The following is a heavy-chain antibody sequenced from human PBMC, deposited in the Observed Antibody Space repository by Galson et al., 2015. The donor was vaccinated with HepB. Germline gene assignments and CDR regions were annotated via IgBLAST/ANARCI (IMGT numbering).Heavy chain of an antibody. J-gene: IGHJ4*02. CDR2: TSYDGSNK. V-gene: IGHV3-30*18. CDR3: AKDRTPYSSFGYFDY. CDR1: GFTFSSYG. Sequence: SLRLSCAASGFTFSSYGMHWARQAPGKGLEWVAVTSYDGSNKYYADSVKVRFTISRDNSKNTLYLQMNSLRAEDTAVYYCAKDRTPYSSFGYFDYWGQGTLVTVSS. D-gene: IGHD6-6*01.